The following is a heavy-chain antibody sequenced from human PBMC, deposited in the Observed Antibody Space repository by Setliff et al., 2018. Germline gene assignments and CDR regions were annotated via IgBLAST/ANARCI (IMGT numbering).Heavy chain of an antibody. J-gene: IGHJ4*02. Sequence: GESLKISCSASGFTFSSLWMAWVRQAPGKGLEWVANINQRGSDQFYVESVKGRFTISRDNAKNPLYLQMNSLRAEDTAHYYCARGGDFGFCSGGSCYSAGLDYWGLGTRVTVSS. V-gene: IGHV3-7*01. CDR2: INQRGSDQ. CDR1: GFTFSSLW. CDR3: ARGGDFGFCSGGSCYSAGLDY. D-gene: IGHD2-15*01.